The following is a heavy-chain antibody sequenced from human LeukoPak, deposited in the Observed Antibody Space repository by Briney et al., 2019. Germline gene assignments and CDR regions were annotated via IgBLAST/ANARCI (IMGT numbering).Heavy chain of an antibody. V-gene: IGHV4-30-2*01. D-gene: IGHD2-8*01. CDR3: ARDGYARRGGFDP. Sequence: PSQTLSLTCTVSGGSISSGGYYWSWIRQPPGKGLEWIGYIYHSGSTYYNPSLKSRVTISVDTSKNQFSLKLSSVTAADTAVYYCARDGYARRGGFDPWGQGTLVTVSS. CDR2: IYHSGST. CDR1: GGSISSGGYY. J-gene: IGHJ5*02.